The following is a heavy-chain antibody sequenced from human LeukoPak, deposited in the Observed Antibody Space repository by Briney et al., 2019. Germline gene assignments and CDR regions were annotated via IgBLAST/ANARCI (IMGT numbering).Heavy chain of an antibody. CDR2: IYYSGTT. D-gene: IGHD3-16*01. V-gene: IGHV4-30-4*08. CDR1: GDSISRGDYY. J-gene: IGHJ6*03. CDR3: AIGVGEDYYYYYYMDV. Sequence: SQTLSLTCIVSGDSISRGDYYWSWIRQPPGKGLEWIGYIYYSGTTYYNPSLKSRVTISVDTSKNQFSLKLSSVTAADTAVYYCAIGVGEDYYYYYYMDVWGKGTTVTVSS.